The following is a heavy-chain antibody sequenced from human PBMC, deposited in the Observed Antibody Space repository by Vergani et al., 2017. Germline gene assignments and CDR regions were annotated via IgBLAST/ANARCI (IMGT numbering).Heavy chain of an antibody. CDR1: GYTFSNYY. CDR2: INPSGGHT. D-gene: IGHD3-9*01. Sequence: QVKVVQSGAEVKKSGASVKVSCKTSGYTFSNYYMHWVRQAPGQGLEWMGIINPSGGHTNYAQKLQGRVTMTRDTSTSTVYMELSSLRSEDTAIYYCARGDYGILTGYRYWGQGTLVTVSA. V-gene: IGHV1-46*03. CDR3: ARGDYGILTGYRY. J-gene: IGHJ4*02.